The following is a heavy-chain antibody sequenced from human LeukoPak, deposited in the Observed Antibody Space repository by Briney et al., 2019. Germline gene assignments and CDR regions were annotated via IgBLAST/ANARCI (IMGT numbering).Heavy chain of an antibody. CDR1: GGSIISSDYH. CDR3: ARHCCSGPAKRVFDI. Sequence: SETLSLTCTVSGGSIISSDYHWGWVRQPPGKGLEWIGTISYSGNTDYNPSLRSRVTISVDTSNNQFSLRLGSVTAADTAVYHCARHCCSGPAKRVFDIWGQRTMVTVSS. CDR2: ISYSGNT. J-gene: IGHJ3*02. D-gene: IGHD2-15*01. V-gene: IGHV4-39*01.